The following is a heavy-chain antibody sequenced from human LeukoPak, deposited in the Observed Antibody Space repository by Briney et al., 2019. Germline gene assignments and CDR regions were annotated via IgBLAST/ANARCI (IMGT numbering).Heavy chain of an antibody. V-gene: IGHV3-64*01. Sequence: PGGSLRLSCAASGFTFSSYAMHWVRQAPGKGLEYVSAISSNGGSTYYANSVKGRFTISRDNSKNTLYLQMGSLRAEDMAVYYCARATPSYGDYSFDYWGQGTLVTVSS. CDR3: ARATPSYGDYSFDY. CDR2: ISSNGGST. J-gene: IGHJ4*02. CDR1: GFTFSSYA. D-gene: IGHD4-17*01.